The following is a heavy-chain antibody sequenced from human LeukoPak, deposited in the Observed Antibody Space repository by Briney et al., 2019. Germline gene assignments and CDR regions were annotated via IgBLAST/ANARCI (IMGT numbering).Heavy chain of an antibody. Sequence: PSETLSLTCAVYGGSFSGYYWSWIRQPPGKGLEWIGEINHSGNTNYNPSLKSRVTISVDTSKNQFSLKLSSVTAADTAVYYCARHVVSYYYYMDVWGKGTTVTISS. J-gene: IGHJ6*03. CDR2: INHSGNT. CDR1: GGSFSGYY. V-gene: IGHV4-34*01. CDR3: ARHVVSYYYYMDV.